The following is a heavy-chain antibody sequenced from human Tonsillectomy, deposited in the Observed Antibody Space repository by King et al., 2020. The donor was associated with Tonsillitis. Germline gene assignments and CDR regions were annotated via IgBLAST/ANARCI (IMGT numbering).Heavy chain of an antibody. CDR1: GGSFSSYP. CDR2: IIPLFATP. Sequence: QVQLVQSGAEVKKPGSSVKVSCKASGGSFSSYPISWVRQAPGQGLVWMGGIIPLFATPNYAQKFQGRVTITADESTSTAYMELSSLRSEEPAGYYGGSGVVVLLSFERPPFFGFWGQGTLVTVSS. J-gene: IGHJ4*02. D-gene: IGHD2-15*01. V-gene: IGHV1-69*01. CDR3: GSGVVVLLSFERPPFFGF.